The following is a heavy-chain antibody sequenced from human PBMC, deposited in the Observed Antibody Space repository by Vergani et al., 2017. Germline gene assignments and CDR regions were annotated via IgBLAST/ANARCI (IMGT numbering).Heavy chain of an antibody. Sequence: QMQLVQSGAEVKKTGSSVKVSCKASGYTFTYRYLHWVRQAPGQALEWMGWINPNSGGTNYAQKFQGRVTMTRDTSISTAYMELSRLRSDDTAVYYCARDIVVVTAPPGWFDPWGQGTLVTVSS. CDR3: ARDIVVVTAPPGWFDP. CDR2: INPNSGGT. V-gene: IGHV1-2*02. D-gene: IGHD2-21*02. J-gene: IGHJ5*02. CDR1: GYTFTYRY.